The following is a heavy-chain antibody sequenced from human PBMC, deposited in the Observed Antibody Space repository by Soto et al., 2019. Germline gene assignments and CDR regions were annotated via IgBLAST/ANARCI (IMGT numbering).Heavy chain of an antibody. CDR1: GASISSDGYS. J-gene: IGHJ4*02. CDR2: FYHDGTT. CDR3: AGSRYCSSTTCYFFDS. D-gene: IGHD2-2*01. Sequence: SETLSLTCTVSGASISSDGYSWSWIRQPPGKGLEWIGYFYHDGTTYYNPSLRSRVTISVDKSKNQFSLRLISVTAADTAVYYCAGSRYCSSTTCYFFDSWGQGALVTVSS. V-gene: IGHV4-30-2*01.